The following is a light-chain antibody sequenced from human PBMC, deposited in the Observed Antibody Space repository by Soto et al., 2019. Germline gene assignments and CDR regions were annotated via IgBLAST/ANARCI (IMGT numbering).Light chain of an antibody. Sequence: QSVLTQPPSASGSPGQRVTISCSGSSSNIGGETVNWYQQVPGTAPKLLIYGKTQRPSGVPDRFSASKSGTSVSLAISGLQSEDEADYYCASWDDSLNGWVFGGGTKLTVL. CDR2: GKT. J-gene: IGLJ3*02. V-gene: IGLV1-44*01. CDR3: ASWDDSLNGWV. CDR1: SSNIGGET.